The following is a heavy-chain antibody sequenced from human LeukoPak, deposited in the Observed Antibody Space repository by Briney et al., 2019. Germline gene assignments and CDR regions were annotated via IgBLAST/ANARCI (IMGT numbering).Heavy chain of an antibody. J-gene: IGHJ1*01. CDR1: GFTFDDYA. CDR3: AKDRRDYCGGDCYSIEYFQH. V-gene: IGHV3-43*02. Sequence: PGGSLRLSCAASGFTFDDYAMHRVRQAPGKGLEWVSLISGDGGSTYYADSVKGRFTISRDNSKNSLYLQMNSLRTEDTALYYCAKDRRDYCGGDCYSIEYFQHWGQGTLVTVSS. CDR2: ISGDGGST. D-gene: IGHD2-21*02.